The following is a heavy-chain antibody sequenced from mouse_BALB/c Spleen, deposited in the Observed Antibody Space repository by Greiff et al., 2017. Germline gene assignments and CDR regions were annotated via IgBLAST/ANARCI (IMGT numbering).Heavy chain of an antibody. CDR2: IFPGTGTT. Sequence: VQGVESGPELVKPGASVKMSCKASGYTFTSYWIQWVKQRPGQGLGWIGEIFPGTGTTYYNEKFKGKATLTIDTSSSTAYMQLSSLTSEDSAVYFCARRDGYYYAMDYWGQGTSVTVSS. V-gene: IGHV1S132*01. D-gene: IGHD2-3*01. J-gene: IGHJ4*01. CDR1: GYTFTSYW. CDR3: ARRDGYYYAMDY.